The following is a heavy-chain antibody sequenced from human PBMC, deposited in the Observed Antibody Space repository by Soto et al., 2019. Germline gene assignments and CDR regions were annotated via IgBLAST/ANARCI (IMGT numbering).Heavy chain of an antibody. CDR2: IYATGTT. Sequence: ETLSLTCTVSGASISGFYWSWIRKSAGKGLEWIGRIYATGTTDYNPSLKSRVMMSVDTSKKQFSLKLRSVTAADTAVYYCAREGRVAGLDYWGQGTLVTVSS. D-gene: IGHD6-19*01. CDR3: AREGRVAGLDY. V-gene: IGHV4-4*07. J-gene: IGHJ4*02. CDR1: GASISGFY.